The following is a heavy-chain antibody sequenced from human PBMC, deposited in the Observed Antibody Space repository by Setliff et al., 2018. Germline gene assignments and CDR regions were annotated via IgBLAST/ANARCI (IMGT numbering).Heavy chain of an antibody. J-gene: IGHJ4*02. D-gene: IGHD4-17*01. CDR1: GFTFNTYW. CDR2: IKEDGSEK. V-gene: IGHV3-7*01. CDR3: ARDLTGNYGDYK. Sequence: GGSLRLSCAGSGFTFNTYWMSWVRQAPGKGLEWVANIKEDGSEKYYVDSVKGRFTISRDNAKNSLYLQMHSLRVEDMAVYYCARDLTGNYGDYKWGQGTLVTVSS.